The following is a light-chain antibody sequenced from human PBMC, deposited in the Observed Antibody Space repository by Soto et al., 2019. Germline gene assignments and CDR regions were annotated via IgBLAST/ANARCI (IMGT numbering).Light chain of an antibody. V-gene: IGLV1-44*01. CDR1: SSNIGSNT. J-gene: IGLJ2*01. CDR3: AAWDDSLNGQVV. CDR2: SNN. Sequence: QSALTQPPSASGTPGQRVTISCFGSSSNIGSNTVNWYQQLPGTAPKLLIYSNNQRPSGVPDRFSGSKSGTSASLAISGLQSEDEADYYCAAWDDSLNGQVVFGGGTQLTVL.